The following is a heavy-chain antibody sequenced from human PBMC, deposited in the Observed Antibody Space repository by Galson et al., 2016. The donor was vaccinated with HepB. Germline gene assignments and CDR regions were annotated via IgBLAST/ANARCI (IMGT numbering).Heavy chain of an antibody. V-gene: IGHV3-21*06. CDR1: EFTFSSYS. J-gene: IGHJ4*02. CDR2: ISRDSNLI. D-gene: IGHD3-3*01. Sequence: SLRLSCAASEFTFSSYSMNWVRQAPGKGLEWLASISRDSNLIYYADSVKGRFTISRDNSKNLLYLQVNGLRAEDTAVYFCARDLGWPEKHFDCWSQGTLVTGSS. CDR3: ARDLGWPEKHFDC.